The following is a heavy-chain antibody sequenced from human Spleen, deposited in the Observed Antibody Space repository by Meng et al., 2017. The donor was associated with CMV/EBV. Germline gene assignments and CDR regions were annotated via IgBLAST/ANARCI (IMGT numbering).Heavy chain of an antibody. Sequence: GGSLRLSCAASGFTFSDCYMSWIRQAPGKGLEWVSYITGSGSSIYYADSVKGRFIISRDTPKNSVYLQMNSLRAEDTAVYYCVREDYGDYFFDTWGQGTLVTVSS. CDR3: VREDYGDYFFDT. D-gene: IGHD4-17*01. V-gene: IGHV3-11*01. J-gene: IGHJ4*02. CDR2: ITGSGSSI. CDR1: GFTFSDCY.